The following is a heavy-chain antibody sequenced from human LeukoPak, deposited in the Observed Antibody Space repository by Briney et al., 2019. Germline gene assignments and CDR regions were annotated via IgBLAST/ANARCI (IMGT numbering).Heavy chain of an antibody. CDR3: ARDSLVGSTTPVFDY. D-gene: IGHD1-26*01. J-gene: IGHJ4*02. CDR2: IDSTSTHI. CDR1: RFTFSTYS. V-gene: IGHV3-21*04. Sequence: GGSLRLSCAASRFTFSTYSTNWVRQAPGKGLEWVSSIDSTSTHIYYADSVKGRFTISRDNAKNSLYLQMDSLRAEDTAVYYCARDSLVGSTTPVFDYWGQGTLVTVSS.